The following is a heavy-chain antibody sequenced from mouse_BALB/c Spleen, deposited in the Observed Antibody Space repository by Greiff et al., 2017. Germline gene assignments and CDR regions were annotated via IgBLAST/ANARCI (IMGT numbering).Heavy chain of an antibody. CDR3: ARSGGLRRGAMDY. CDR2: IYPGDGDT. V-gene: IGHV1-80*01. Sequence: QVQLQQSGAELVRPGSSVKISCKASGYAFSSYWMNWVKQRPGQGLEWIGQIYPGDGDTNYNGKFKGKATLTADKSSSTAYMQLSSLTSEDSAVYFCARSGGLRRGAMDYWGQGTSVTVSS. CDR1: GYAFSSYW. D-gene: IGHD2-2*01. J-gene: IGHJ4*01.